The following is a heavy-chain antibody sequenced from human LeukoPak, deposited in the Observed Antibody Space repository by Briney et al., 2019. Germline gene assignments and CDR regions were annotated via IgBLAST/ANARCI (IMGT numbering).Heavy chain of an antibody. CDR1: GFTFSNAW. V-gene: IGHV3-15*01. D-gene: IGHD6-19*01. J-gene: IGHJ4*02. Sequence: NPGGSLRLSCAASGFTFSNAWMSWVRQAPGKGLEWVGRIKSKTDGGTTDYAAPVKGRFTISRDDSKNTLYLQMNSLKTEDTAVYYCTTEIAVAGTFDYWGQGTLVTVSS. CDR3: TTEIAVAGTFDY. CDR2: IKSKTDGGTT.